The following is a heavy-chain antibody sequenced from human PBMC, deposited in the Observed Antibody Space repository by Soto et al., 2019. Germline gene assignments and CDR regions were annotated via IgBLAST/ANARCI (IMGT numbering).Heavy chain of an antibody. J-gene: IGHJ5*01. CDR3: AIDRNPTIFGVVRCFDS. V-gene: IGHV3-23*01. Sequence: GGSLRLSCAASGFTFSSYAMSWVRQAPGKGLEWVSAISGSGGSTYYADSVKGRFTISRDNSKNTLYLQMNSLRVEDTAVYYFAIDRNPTIFGVVRCFDSWGQGTLVTVSS. CDR2: ISGSGGST. D-gene: IGHD3-3*01. CDR1: GFTFSSYA.